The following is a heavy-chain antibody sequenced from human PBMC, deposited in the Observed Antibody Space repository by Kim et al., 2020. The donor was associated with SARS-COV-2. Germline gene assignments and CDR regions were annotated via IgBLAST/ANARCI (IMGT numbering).Heavy chain of an antibody. J-gene: IGHJ4*02. CDR3: VKEGREWLGALDF. Sequence: GGSLRLSCAASGFTFDEYAMHWVRQAPGKGLEWVSGIYWNSDTIGYADSVKGRFTISRDNAKNSLYLQMNSLRPEDTASYYCVKEGREWLGALDFWGRGTLVIVSS. CDR1: GFTFDEYA. D-gene: IGHD5-12*01. CDR2: IYWNSDTI. V-gene: IGHV3-9*01.